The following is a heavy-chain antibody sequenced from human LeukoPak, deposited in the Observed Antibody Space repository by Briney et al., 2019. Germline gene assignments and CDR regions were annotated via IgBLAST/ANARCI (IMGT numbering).Heavy chain of an antibody. J-gene: IGHJ4*02. CDR3: ATDRGIVRGLTHTLDY. CDR2: ISGSGGST. CDR1: GFSFSTYG. V-gene: IGHV3-23*01. D-gene: IGHD3-10*02. Sequence: GGSLRLSCGASGFSFSTYGMSWVRQTPGKGLEWVSVISGSGGSTYYADSVKGRFTISRDNSKNTLYLQMNSLRAEDTAVYYCATDRGIVRGLTHTLDYWGQGTLVTVSS.